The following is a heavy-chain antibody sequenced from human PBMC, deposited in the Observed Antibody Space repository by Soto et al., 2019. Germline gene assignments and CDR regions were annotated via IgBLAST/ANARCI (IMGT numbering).Heavy chain of an antibody. CDR2: ISDSGSTI. CDR3: AGGVMYSGSYQD. V-gene: IGHV3-48*03. J-gene: IGHJ4*02. D-gene: IGHD1-26*01. Sequence: SLRLSCGGSGFTFSSYEMAWVRQAPGKGLEWVSYISDSGSTIKYADSVKGRFTISRDNAKNSLYLQMNSLRVEDTAVYYCAGGVMYSGSYQDWGQGALVTVSS. CDR1: GFTFSSYE.